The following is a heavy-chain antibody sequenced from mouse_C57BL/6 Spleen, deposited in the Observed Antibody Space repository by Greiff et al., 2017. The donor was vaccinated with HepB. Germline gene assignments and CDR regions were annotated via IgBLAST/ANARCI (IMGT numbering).Heavy chain of an antibody. V-gene: IGHV1-69*01. CDR1: GYTFTSYW. CDR2: IDPSDSYT. D-gene: IGHD2-5*01. J-gene: IGHJ1*03. CDR3: ARGDYSNYGYFDV. Sequence: VQLQQSGAELVMPGASVKLSCKASGYTFTSYWMHWVKQRPGQGLEWIGEIDPSDSYTNYNQKFKGKSTLTVDKSSSTAYMQLSSLTSEDSAVYYCARGDYSNYGYFDVWGTGTTVTVSS.